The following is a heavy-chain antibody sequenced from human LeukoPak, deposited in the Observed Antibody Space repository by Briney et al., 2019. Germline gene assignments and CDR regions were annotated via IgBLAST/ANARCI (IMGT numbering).Heavy chain of an antibody. Sequence: GGSLRLSCAASGFTFSSYATHWVRQAPGKGLEWVAVISYDGSNKYYADSVKGRFTISRDNSKNTLYLQMNSLRAEDTAVYYCARDRSIVVVVAATPDYWGQGTLVTVSS. J-gene: IGHJ4*02. V-gene: IGHV3-30*04. CDR1: GFTFSSYA. D-gene: IGHD2-15*01. CDR2: ISYDGSNK. CDR3: ARDRSIVVVVAATPDY.